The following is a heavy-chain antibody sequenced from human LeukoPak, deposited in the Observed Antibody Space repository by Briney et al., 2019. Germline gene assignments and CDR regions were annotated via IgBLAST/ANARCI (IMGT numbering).Heavy chain of an antibody. CDR1: GFTFSSYA. J-gene: IGHJ4*02. CDR3: AKGSYCSSTSCYTARN. D-gene: IGHD2-2*02. CDR2: ISGSGGST. V-gene: IGHV3-23*01. Sequence: GGSLRLSCAASGFTFSSYAMSWVRQAPGKGLEWVSAISGSGGSTYYADSVKGRFTISRDNSKNTLYLQMNSLGAEDTAVYYCAKGSYCSSTSCYTARNWGQGTLVTVSS.